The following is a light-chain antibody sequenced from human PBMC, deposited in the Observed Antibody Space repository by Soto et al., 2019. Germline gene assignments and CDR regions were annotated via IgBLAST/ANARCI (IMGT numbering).Light chain of an antibody. CDR2: DAS. Sequence: DIEVTQSPSTLSAPVEDRVTSTCRASQSFSSWLAWYQQKPWKAPRLLIYDASYVERGVPSRFSGSGSGTEFTLTISDLQPDDLATYYCQQYNSFWTFGQGTKVES. J-gene: IGKJ1*01. V-gene: IGKV1-5*01. CDR1: QSFSSW. CDR3: QQYNSFWT.